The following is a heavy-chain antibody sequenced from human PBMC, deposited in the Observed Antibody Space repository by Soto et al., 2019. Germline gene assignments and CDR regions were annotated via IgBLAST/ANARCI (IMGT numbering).Heavy chain of an antibody. V-gene: IGHV1-2*02. CDR3: AREARPDVLRDLLIRQRAKIWGGDPSRGIGHYSYGMDV. CDR2: INPNSGGT. D-gene: IGHD2-21*02. Sequence: QVQLVQSGAEVKKPGASVKVSCKASGYTFTAYYMHWLRQAPGQGLEWMGWINPNSGGTNYAQRFQGRVTVTNDTSISTTYMELSSLGSDDTAVYYCAREARPDVLRDLLIRQRAKIWGGDPSRGIGHYSYGMDVWGQGTTVTVSS. CDR1: GYTFTAYY. J-gene: IGHJ6*02.